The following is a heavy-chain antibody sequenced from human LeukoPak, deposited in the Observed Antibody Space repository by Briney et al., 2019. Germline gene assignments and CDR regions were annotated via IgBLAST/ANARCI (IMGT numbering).Heavy chain of an antibody. V-gene: IGHV3-30-3*01. Sequence: GGPLRLSCAASGFTFSSYAMHWVRQAPGKGLEWVAVISYDGNNKYYADSVKGRFTISRDNSKNTLYLQMNSLRAEDTAVYYCARDRVVADIVVVVAATLFGYFDYWGQGTLVTVSS. J-gene: IGHJ4*02. CDR3: ARDRVVADIVVVVAATLFGYFDY. D-gene: IGHD2-15*01. CDR1: GFTFSSYA. CDR2: ISYDGNNK.